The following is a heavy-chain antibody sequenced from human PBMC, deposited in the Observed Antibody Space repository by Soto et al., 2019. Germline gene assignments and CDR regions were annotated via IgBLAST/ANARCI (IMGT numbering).Heavy chain of an antibody. J-gene: IGHJ4*02. CDR2: IHYTGST. D-gene: IGHD2-15*01. Sequence: SETLSLTCSVSGGSIISHYWSWIRQPPGKGLEWIGYIHYTGSTDYNPSLKSRLTISVDTSKNQFSLKLTSVAAADTAVYYCARGGWSLDYWGQGTLVTVSS. CDR1: GGSIISHY. CDR3: ARGGWSLDY. V-gene: IGHV4-59*11.